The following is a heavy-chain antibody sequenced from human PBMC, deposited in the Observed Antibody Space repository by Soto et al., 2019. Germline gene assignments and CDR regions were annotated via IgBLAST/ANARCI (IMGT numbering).Heavy chain of an antibody. CDR2: IIPAFGTT. J-gene: IGHJ6*02. CDR3: ARGYCSGGNCYSGMDV. V-gene: IGHV1-69*13. D-gene: IGHD2-15*01. CDR1: GGTFSTHA. Sequence: ASVKVSCKASGGTFSTHAIIWVRQAPGQGLAWMGGIIPAFGTTYFAQEFQGRVTLSADDLATTGYMEVSSLTSEDTAVYYCARGYCSGGNCYSGMDVWGQGTTVTVSS.